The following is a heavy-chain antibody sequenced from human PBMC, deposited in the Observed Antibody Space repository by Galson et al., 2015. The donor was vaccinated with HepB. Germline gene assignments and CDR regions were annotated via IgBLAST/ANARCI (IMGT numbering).Heavy chain of an antibody. D-gene: IGHD5-18*01. CDR2: ISSSSYI. J-gene: IGHJ6*02. CDR1: GFTFSSYS. Sequence: SLRLSCAAPGFTFSSYSLNWVRQAPGKGLEWVSSISSSSYIYCADSVKGRFTISRDNAKSSLYLQMSSLRADDTAVYYCAKVRTHLWLPALKDYYGMDVWGQGTTVTVSS. V-gene: IGHV3-21*01. CDR3: AKVRTHLWLPALKDYYGMDV.